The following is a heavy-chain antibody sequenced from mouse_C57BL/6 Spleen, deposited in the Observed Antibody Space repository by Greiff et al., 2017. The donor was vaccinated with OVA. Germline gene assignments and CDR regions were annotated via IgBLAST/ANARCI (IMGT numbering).Heavy chain of an antibody. CDR3: ASGTTVGDYFDY. Sequence: QVQLQQSGAELVRPGASVKLSCKASGYTFTDYYINWVKQRPGQGLEWIARIYPGSGNTYYNEKFKGKATLTAEKSSSTAYMQLSSLTSEDSAVYFCASGTTVGDYFDYWGQGTTLTVSS. CDR2: IYPGSGNT. V-gene: IGHV1-76*01. CDR1: GYTFTDYY. J-gene: IGHJ2*01. D-gene: IGHD1-1*01.